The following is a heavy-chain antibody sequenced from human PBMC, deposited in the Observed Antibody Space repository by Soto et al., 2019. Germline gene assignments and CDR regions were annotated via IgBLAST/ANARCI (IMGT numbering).Heavy chain of an antibody. CDR1: GFTFSDHG. D-gene: IGHD3-9*01. CDR2: ISGSVGST. J-gene: IGHJ5*02. V-gene: IGHV3-23*01. CDR3: AKDGGPRLRYFDWFDP. Sequence: PGGSLRLSCVVSGFTFSDHGMSWVRQAPGKGLEWVSAISGSVGSTSYADSVKGRFTISRDNSKNTLYLQMNSLRAEDTAVYYCAKDGGPRLRYFDWFDPWGQGTLVTVSS.